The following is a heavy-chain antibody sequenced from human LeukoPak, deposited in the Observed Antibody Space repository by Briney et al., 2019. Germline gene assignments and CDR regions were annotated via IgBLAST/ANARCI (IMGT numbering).Heavy chain of an antibody. D-gene: IGHD1-26*01. CDR3: ARVLLGATTINYYYYYMDV. V-gene: IGHV3-21*01. Sequence: GSLRLSCAASGFTFSSYSMNWIRQAPGKGLEWVSSITSRSTYINYADSAKGRFTISRDNAKNSLYLQMNSLRAEDTAVYYCARVLLGATTINYYYYYMDVWGKGTTVTVSS. CDR1: GFTFSSYS. J-gene: IGHJ6*03. CDR2: ITSRSTYI.